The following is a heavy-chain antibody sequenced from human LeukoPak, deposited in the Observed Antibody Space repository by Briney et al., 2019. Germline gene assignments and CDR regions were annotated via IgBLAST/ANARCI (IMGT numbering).Heavy chain of an antibody. V-gene: IGHV3-23*01. J-gene: IGHJ4*02. Sequence: GGSLRLSRAASGFTFSSYAMSWVRQAPGKGLEWVSAISGSGGSTYYADSVKGRFTISRDNSKNTLYLQMNSLRAEDTAVYYCAKDRETWVVVTASLDYWGQGTLVTVSS. D-gene: IGHD2-21*02. CDR2: ISGSGGST. CDR3: AKDRETWVVVTASLDY. CDR1: GFTFSSYA.